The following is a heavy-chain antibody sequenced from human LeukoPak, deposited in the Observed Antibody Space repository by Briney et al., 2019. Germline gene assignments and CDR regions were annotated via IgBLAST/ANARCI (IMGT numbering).Heavy chain of an antibody. V-gene: IGHV4-39*01. J-gene: IGHJ3*02. Sequence: SKTLSLTCTVSGGSISSSSYYWGWIRQPPGKGLEWIGSIYYSGSTYYNPSLKSRVTISVDTSKNQFSLKLSSVTAADTAVYYCARHSGSYINAFDIWGQGTMVTVSS. CDR3: ARHSGSYINAFDI. D-gene: IGHD1-26*01. CDR1: GGSISSSSYY. CDR2: IYYSGST.